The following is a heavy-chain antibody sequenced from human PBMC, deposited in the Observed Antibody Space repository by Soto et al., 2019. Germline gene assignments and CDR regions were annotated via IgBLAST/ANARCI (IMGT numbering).Heavy chain of an antibody. CDR2: ISAYNGNT. Sequence: VASVKVSCKASGYTFTSYGISWVRQAPGQGLEWMGWISAYNGNTNYAQKLQGRVTMTTDTSTSTAYMELRSLRSDDTAVYYCVRDQFMTTVTTARYYYYYGMDVWGQGTTVTVSS. J-gene: IGHJ6*02. CDR3: VRDQFMTTVTTARYYYYYGMDV. V-gene: IGHV1-18*01. D-gene: IGHD4-4*01. CDR1: GYTFTSYG.